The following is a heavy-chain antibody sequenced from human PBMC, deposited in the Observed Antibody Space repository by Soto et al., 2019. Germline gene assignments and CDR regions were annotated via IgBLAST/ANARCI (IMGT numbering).Heavy chain of an antibody. D-gene: IGHD3-22*01. CDR3: TTGTALESSGYWSHYYYGMDV. CDR1: GFTFSNAW. CDR2: IKSKTDGGTT. J-gene: IGHJ6*02. V-gene: IGHV3-15*07. Sequence: EVQLVESGGGLVKPGGSLRLSCAASGFTFSNAWMNWVRQAPGKGLEWVGRIKSKTDGGTTDYAAPVKGRFTISRDDSKNALYLQMNSLKTEDTAVYYCTTGTALESSGYWSHYYYGMDVWGQGTTVTVSS.